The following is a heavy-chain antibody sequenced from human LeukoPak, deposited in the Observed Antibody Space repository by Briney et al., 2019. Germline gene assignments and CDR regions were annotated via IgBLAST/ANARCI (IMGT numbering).Heavy chain of an antibody. CDR1: GFTFTSSA. Sequence: SVKVSCKASGFTFTSSAMQWVRQARGQRLEWIGWIVVGSGNTNYAQKFQGRVTITADKSTSTAYMELSSLRSEDTAVYYCARSGYYFGSAFDIWGQGTMVTVSS. CDR3: ARSGYYFGSAFDI. D-gene: IGHD5-18*01. CDR2: IVVGSGNT. J-gene: IGHJ3*02. V-gene: IGHV1-58*02.